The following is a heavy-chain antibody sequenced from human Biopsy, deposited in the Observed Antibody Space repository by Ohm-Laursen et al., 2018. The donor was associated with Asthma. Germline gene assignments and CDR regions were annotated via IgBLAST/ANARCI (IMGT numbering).Heavy chain of an antibody. J-gene: IGHJ6*02. CDR3: ARAVDYSHYYGIDV. CDR2: ISVYNGNT. V-gene: IGHV1-18*01. D-gene: IGHD3-10*01. Sequence: SVKVSCKTSGYTFNSAGITWVRQAPGQGLAWMGWISVYNGNTKVAQKLQDRVTMITDTSTSTAYMELRSLRSDDTAAYFCARAVDYSHYYGIDVWGQGTTVTVS. CDR1: GYTFNSAG.